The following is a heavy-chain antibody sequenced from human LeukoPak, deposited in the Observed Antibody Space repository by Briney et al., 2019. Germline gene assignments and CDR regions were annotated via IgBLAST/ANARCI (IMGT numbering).Heavy chain of an antibody. CDR1: GFTFSSYE. D-gene: IGHD1-26*01. CDR2: ISSSGSTI. CDR3: ARQGIVGATTIFDY. J-gene: IGHJ4*02. Sequence: QTGGSLRLSCAASGFTFSSYEMNWVRQAPGKGLEWVSYISSSGSTIYYADSVKGRFTISRDNAKNSLYLQMNSLRAEDTAVYYCARQGIVGATTIFDYWGQGTLVTVSS. V-gene: IGHV3-48*03.